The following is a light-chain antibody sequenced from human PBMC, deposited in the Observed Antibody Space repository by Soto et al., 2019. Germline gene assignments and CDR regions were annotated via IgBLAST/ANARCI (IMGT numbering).Light chain of an antibody. CDR3: QQYNSYSYT. Sequence: DIQMTQSPSTLSASVGDRVTITCRASQSISSWLAWCQQKPGKAPKLLIYDTSSLESGVPSRFSGSGSGTEFTLTISSLQPDDFATYYCQQYNSYSYTFGQGTRLEI. CDR1: QSISSW. CDR2: DTS. V-gene: IGKV1-5*01. J-gene: IGKJ5*01.